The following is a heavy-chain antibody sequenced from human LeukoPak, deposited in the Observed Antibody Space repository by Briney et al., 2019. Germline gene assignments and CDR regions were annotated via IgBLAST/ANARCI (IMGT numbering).Heavy chain of an antibody. Sequence: SETLSLTCTVSGDSISSGDYYWSWIRQPPGKGLEWIGYIYYSGSTYYNPSLKSRVTISIDTSKNQFSLKLSSVTTADTAVYYCARERYGGSGSYELGYWGQGTLVTVSS. D-gene: IGHD3-10*01. CDR1: GDSISSGDYY. J-gene: IGHJ4*02. CDR2: IYYSGST. V-gene: IGHV4-30-4*08. CDR3: ARERYGGSGSYELGY.